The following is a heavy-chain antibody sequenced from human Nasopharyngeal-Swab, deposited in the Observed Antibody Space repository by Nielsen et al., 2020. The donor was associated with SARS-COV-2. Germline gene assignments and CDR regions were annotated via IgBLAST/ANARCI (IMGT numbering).Heavy chain of an antibody. J-gene: IGHJ6*03. CDR1: GGSFSGYY. V-gene: IGHV4-34*01. CDR3: ARGSPPGVVPAALGVIFYYYYYMDV. D-gene: IGHD2-2*01. Sequence: SETPSLTCAVYGGSFSGYYWSWIRQPPGKGLEWIGEINHSGSTNYNPSLKSRVTISVDTSKNQFSLKLSSVTAADTAVYYCARGSPPGVVPAALGVIFYYYYYMDVWGKGTTVTVSS. CDR2: INHSGST.